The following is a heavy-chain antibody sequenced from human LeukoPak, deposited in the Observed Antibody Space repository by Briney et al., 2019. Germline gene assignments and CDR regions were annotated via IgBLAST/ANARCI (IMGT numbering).Heavy chain of an antibody. CDR3: ASEYYDILTGRERAFDI. D-gene: IGHD3-9*01. V-gene: IGHV4-59*01. Sequence: SETLSLTCAVHGGSFSSYYWSWIRQPPGKGLEWIGYIYYSGSTNYNPSLKSRVTISVDTSKNQFSLKLSSVTAADTAVYYCASEYYDILTGRERAFDIWGQGTMVTVSS. CDR2: IYYSGST. J-gene: IGHJ3*02. CDR1: GGSFSSYY.